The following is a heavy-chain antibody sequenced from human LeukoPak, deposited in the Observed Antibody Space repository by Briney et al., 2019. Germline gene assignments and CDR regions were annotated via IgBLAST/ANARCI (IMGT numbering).Heavy chain of an antibody. CDR3: ARDRRYSGYDAAFDI. CDR1: GYTFTSYY. J-gene: IGHJ3*02. CDR2: INPSGGST. D-gene: IGHD5-12*01. V-gene: IGHV1-46*01. Sequence: GASVKVSCKASGYTFTSYYMHWVRQAPGQGLEWMGIINPSGGSTSYAQKFQGRVTMTRDTSTSTAYMELSSLRSEDTAVYYCARDRRYSGYDAAFDIWGQGTMVTVSS.